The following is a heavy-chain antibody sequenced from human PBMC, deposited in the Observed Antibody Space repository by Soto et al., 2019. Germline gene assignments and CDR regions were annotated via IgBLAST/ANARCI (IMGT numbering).Heavy chain of an antibody. V-gene: IGHV3-23*01. Sequence: EVQLLESGGGLVQPGGSLRLSCAASGFTFSSYAMSWVRQAPGKGLEWVSAISGSGDRTYYADSVKGRFTISRDNSKNTLYLQMNSLRAEDMAVYYWGKDRGSGSSSWYNGWFDPWGQGTLVTVSS. J-gene: IGHJ5*02. CDR3: GKDRGSGSSSWYNGWFDP. CDR2: ISGSGDRT. CDR1: GFTFSSYA. D-gene: IGHD6-13*01.